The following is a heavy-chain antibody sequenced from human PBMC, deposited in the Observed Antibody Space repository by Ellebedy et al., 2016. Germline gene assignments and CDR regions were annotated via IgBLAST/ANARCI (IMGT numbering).Heavy chain of an antibody. V-gene: IGHV3-21*01. Sequence: GGSLRLSCVASGFTFSNFAMSWVRQAPGKGLEWVSSISRTGSYIYYADSVKGRFTISRANANNSLYLHMSGLRLEDTAVYYCASRALAVTGTDPPIDYYYGMDVWGQGTTVAVPS. CDR3: ASRALAVTGTDPPIDYYYGMDV. D-gene: IGHD6-19*01. J-gene: IGHJ6*02. CDR1: GFTFSNFA. CDR2: ISRTGSYI.